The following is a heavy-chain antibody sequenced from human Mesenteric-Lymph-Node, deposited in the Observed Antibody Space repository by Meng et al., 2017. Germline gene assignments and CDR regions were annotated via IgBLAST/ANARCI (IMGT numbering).Heavy chain of an antibody. J-gene: IGHJ3*02. CDR2: ISSSGSTI. CDR1: GFTFSDYY. V-gene: IGHV3-11*04. Sequence: GESLKISCAASGFTFSDYYMSWIRQAPGKGLEWVSYISSSGSTIYYADSVKGRFTISRDNSKNTLYLQMNSLKAEDTAVYYCARGRCFYSNSWYRVASPPDSFDIWGQGTMVTVSS. D-gene: IGHD6-13*01. CDR3: ARGRCFYSNSWYRVASPPDSFDI.